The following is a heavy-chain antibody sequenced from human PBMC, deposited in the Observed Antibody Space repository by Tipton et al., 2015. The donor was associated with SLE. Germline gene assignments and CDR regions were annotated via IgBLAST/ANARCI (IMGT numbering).Heavy chain of an antibody. CDR2: ISYDGSNK. J-gene: IGHJ4*02. D-gene: IGHD2-21*01. CDR3: ARDGEVGDHIDY. V-gene: IGHV3-30*03. Sequence: RSLRLSCVASGFTFRSFGMHWVRQAPGKGLEWVAAISYDGSNKYYADSVKGRFTISRDNSKNTLFLQMNSLRAEDTAVYYCARDGEVGDHIDYWGQGTLVTVSS. CDR1: GFTFRSFG.